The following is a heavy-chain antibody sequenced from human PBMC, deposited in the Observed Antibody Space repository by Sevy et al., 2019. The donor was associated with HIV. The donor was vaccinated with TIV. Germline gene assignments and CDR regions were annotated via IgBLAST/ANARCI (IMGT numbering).Heavy chain of an antibody. Sequence: GGSLRLSCAASEFSFSSYSMNWVRQAPGQGLEWVSSIRGRNNVTIYAESVRGRFTLSRDISKNTLYLQMNSLRVEDTAVYYCARHTGEPYYFEIWGQGTLVTVSS. J-gene: IGHJ4*02. CDR3: ARHTGEPYYFEI. D-gene: IGHD3-9*01. CDR1: EFSFSSYS. V-gene: IGHV3-23*01. CDR2: IRGRNNVT.